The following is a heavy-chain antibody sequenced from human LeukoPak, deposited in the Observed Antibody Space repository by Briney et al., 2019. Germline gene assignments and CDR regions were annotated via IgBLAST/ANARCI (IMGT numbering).Heavy chain of an antibody. V-gene: IGHV1-18*01. D-gene: IGHD4-17*01. CDR3: ARDYEPTVTIDGNWFDP. CDR1: GYTFTSYG. Sequence: GASVKVSCKASGYTFTSYGISWVRQAPGQGLEWMGWISAYNGNTNYAQKLQGRVTMTTDTSTSTAYMELSRLRSDDTAVYYCARDYEPTVTIDGNWFDPWGQGTPVTVSS. J-gene: IGHJ5*02. CDR2: ISAYNGNT.